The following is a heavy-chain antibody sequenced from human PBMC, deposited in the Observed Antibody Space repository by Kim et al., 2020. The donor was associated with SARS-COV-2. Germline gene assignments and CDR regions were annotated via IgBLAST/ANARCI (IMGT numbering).Heavy chain of an antibody. Sequence: GGSLRLSCAASGFTFSSYAMHWVRQAPGKGLEWVAVISYDGSNKYYADSVKGRFTISRDNSKNTLYLQMNSLRAEDTAVYYCARDFARIAARGGPIDYWGQGTLVTVSS. J-gene: IGHJ4*02. D-gene: IGHD6-6*01. CDR2: ISYDGSNK. CDR3: ARDFARIAARGGPIDY. V-gene: IGHV3-30*04. CDR1: GFTFSSYA.